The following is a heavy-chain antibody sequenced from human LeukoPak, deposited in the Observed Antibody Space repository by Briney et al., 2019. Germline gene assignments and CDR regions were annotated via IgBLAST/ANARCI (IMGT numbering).Heavy chain of an antibody. D-gene: IGHD3-9*01. CDR2: ISGSADKT. J-gene: IGHJ6*02. Sequence: GGSLRLSCAASGFTFSSYAMSWVRQAPGQGLEWVSAISGSADKTYYADFVKGRFTISRDNSKNTLYLQMNSLRAEDTAVYYCAKKYYDILTGYYVQYSAMDVWGQGTTVTVSS. V-gene: IGHV3-23*01. CDR1: GFTFSSYA. CDR3: AKKYYDILTGYYVQYSAMDV.